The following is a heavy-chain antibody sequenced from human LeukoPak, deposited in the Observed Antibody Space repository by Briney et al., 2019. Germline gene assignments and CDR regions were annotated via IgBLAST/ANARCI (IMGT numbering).Heavy chain of an antibody. D-gene: IGHD1-26*01. V-gene: IGHV3-33*06. CDR3: AKDLDSGSFDY. J-gene: IGHJ4*02. CDR2: IWYDGSNK. CDR1: GFTFSSYG. Sequence: PTGWSLRLSCAASGFTFSSYGMHWVRQAPGKGLELVAVIWYDGSNKYYADSVKGRFTISRDNSKNTLYLQMNSLRAEDTAVYYCAKDLDSGSFDYWGQGTLVTVSS.